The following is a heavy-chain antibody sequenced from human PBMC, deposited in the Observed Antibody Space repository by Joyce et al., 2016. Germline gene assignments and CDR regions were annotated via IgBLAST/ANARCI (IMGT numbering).Heavy chain of an antibody. CDR3: TTPSCAN. D-gene: IGHD2-2*01. CDR2: INSDDSRI. Sequence: EVQLVEYGGGLVQPGGSLRLSCAASGIIFSNKEMNWVRQATGKGLDWISSINSDDSRIHYADSVRGRFTISRDNARNSLFLEMNSLRVEDTAMYYCTTPSCANWGQGSLVTVSS. CDR1: GIIFSNKE. J-gene: IGHJ4*02. V-gene: IGHV3-48*03.